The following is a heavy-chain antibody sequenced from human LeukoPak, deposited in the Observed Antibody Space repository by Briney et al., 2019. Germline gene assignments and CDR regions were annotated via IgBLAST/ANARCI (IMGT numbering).Heavy chain of an antibody. Sequence: AGGSLRLSCAVSGFSVSSFGMSWVRQAPGKGLEWISAISVDGESANYADSVKGRFIISRDNSKNTLYLQLSSLRAEDTAVYYCAQGYHSGWYPYWGLGSLVSVSS. CDR1: GFSVSSFG. CDR2: ISVDGESA. V-gene: IGHV3-23*01. D-gene: IGHD6-19*01. J-gene: IGHJ4*02. CDR3: AQGYHSGWYPY.